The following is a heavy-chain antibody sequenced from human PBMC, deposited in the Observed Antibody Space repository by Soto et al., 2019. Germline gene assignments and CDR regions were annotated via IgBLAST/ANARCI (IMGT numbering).Heavy chain of an antibody. J-gene: IGHJ6*02. CDR2: IIPIFGTA. CDR3: ARVTTVNTYYYYGMDV. V-gene: IGHV1-69*06. D-gene: IGHD4-17*01. Sequence: SVKVSCKASGGTFSSYAISWVRQAPGQGLEWMGGIIPIFGTANYAQKFQGRVTITADKSTSTAYMELSSLRSEDTAVYYCARVTTVNTYYYYGMDVWGQGTTVTVS. CDR1: GGTFSSYA.